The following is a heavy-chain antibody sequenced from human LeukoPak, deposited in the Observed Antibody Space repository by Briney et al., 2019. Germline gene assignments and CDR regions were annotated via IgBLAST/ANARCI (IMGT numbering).Heavy chain of an antibody. Sequence: GGSLRLSCAASGFTFGSYAMSWVRQAPGKGLEWVAIISDDGSRKFYADSVKGRFTISRDNSKNTLYLEMNSLRAEDTAVYYCAKTTARGGYYYYGLDVWGQGATVTVSS. CDR1: GFTFGSYA. V-gene: IGHV3-30*18. D-gene: IGHD4-4*01. CDR3: AKTTARGGYYYYGLDV. J-gene: IGHJ6*02. CDR2: ISDDGSRK.